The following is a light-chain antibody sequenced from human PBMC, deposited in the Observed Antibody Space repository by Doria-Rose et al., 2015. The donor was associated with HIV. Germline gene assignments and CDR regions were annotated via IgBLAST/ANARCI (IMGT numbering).Light chain of an antibody. CDR1: QTVSTY. Sequence: MTQSPSPLSASIGDRVTITCRASQTVSTYLNWFQQEPGKAPKLLIYAASRLQSGVPSRFSGSGSGTDFTLTISGLQPGDFATYYCQQTYSSPPWTFGQGTKVEMK. CDR2: AAS. V-gene: IGKV1-39*01. J-gene: IGKJ1*01. CDR3: QQTYSSPPWT.